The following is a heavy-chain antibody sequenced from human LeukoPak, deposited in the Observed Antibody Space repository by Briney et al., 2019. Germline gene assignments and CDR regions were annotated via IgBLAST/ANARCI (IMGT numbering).Heavy chain of an antibody. V-gene: IGHV4-59*01. D-gene: IGHD3-10*01. CDR2: IYNSGST. CDR1: GGSISSYY. J-gene: IGHJ6*03. Sequence: KPSETLSLTCTVSGGSISSYYWSWIRQTPGKGLEWIGYIYNSGSTNYNPSLKSRVTISVDTSKNQFSLKLSSVTAADTAVYYCTRLIMSSIYYYYMDVWGKGTTVTVSS. CDR3: TRLIMSSIYYYYMDV.